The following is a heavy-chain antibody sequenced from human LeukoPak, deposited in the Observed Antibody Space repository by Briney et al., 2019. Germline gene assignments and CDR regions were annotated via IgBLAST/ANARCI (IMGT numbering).Heavy chain of an antibody. D-gene: IGHD3-10*01. V-gene: IGHV1-69*13. Sequence: SVKVSCTASGGTFSSYAISWVRQAPGQGLEWMGGIIPIFGTANYAQKFQGRVTITADESTSTAYMELSSLRSEDTAVYYCARASRYYGSGSFYGMDVWGQGTTVTVSS. CDR3: ARASRYYGSGSFYGMDV. J-gene: IGHJ6*02. CDR2: IIPIFGTA. CDR1: GGTFSSYA.